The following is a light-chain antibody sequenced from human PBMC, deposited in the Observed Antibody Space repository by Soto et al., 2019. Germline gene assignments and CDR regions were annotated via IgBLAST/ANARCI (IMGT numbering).Light chain of an antibody. Sequence: QSALTQPASVSGSPGQSITIPCTGTSSDVGGYNHVSWYQHSPGKPPKLILFAVSDRPSGVSHRFSGSKSGNTASLAISGLQAEDEADYYCCSYTSLSTVVFGGGTKVTVL. V-gene: IGLV2-14*01. J-gene: IGLJ2*01. CDR1: SSDVGGYNH. CDR2: AVS. CDR3: CSYTSLSTVV.